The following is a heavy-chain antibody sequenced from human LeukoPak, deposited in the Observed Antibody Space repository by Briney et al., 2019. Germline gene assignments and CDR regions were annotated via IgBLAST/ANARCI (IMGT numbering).Heavy chain of an antibody. CDR3: ARGTILYYYYYMDV. J-gene: IGHJ6*03. CDR1: GYSISSGYY. V-gene: IGHV4-38-2*01. CDR2: IYHSGST. Sequence: PSETLSLTCAVSGYSISSGYYWGWIRQPPGKGLEWIGSIYHSGSTYYNPSLKSRVTISVDTSKNQFSLKLSSVTAADTAVYYCARGTILYYYYYMDVWGKGTTVTVSS. D-gene: IGHD3-3*01.